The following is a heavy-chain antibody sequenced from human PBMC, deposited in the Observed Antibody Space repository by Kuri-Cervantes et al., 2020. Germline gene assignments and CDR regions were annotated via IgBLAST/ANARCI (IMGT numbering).Heavy chain of an antibody. CDR2: ISGSGGSS. J-gene: IGHJ4*02. D-gene: IGHD6-13*01. CDR3: AKVLEQQLVLDY. V-gene: IGHV3-23*01. Sequence: GESLKISCAASGFTFSSYAMSSVRQAPGKGLEWFSAISGSGGSSYYADSVKGRFTISRDNSKNTLYLQMNSLRAEDTAVYYCAKVLEQQLVLDYWGQGTLVTVSS. CDR1: GFTFSSYA.